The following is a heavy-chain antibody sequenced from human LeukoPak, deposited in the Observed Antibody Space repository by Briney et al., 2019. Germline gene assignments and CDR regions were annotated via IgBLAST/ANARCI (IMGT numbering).Heavy chain of an antibody. CDR2: IYYSGST. CDR3: HYDLGNYFDY. J-gene: IGHJ4*02. Sequence: SETLSLTCTVSGGSISSSSYYWGWIRQPPGKGLEWVGGIYYSGSTYYNPSLKSRVTISVDTSKNQFSLKLSSVTAADTAVYYCHYDLGNYFDYWGQGTLVTVSS. V-gene: IGHV4-39*07. CDR1: GGSISSSSYY. D-gene: IGHD3-3*01.